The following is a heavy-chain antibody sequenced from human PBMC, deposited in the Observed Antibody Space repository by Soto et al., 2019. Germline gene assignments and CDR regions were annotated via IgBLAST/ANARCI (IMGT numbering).Heavy chain of an antibody. CDR3: ARGDWSPSNAFDI. D-gene: IGHD1-1*01. V-gene: IGHV1-8*02. CDR2: MNPNSGNT. CDR1: GYTFTSYY. J-gene: IGHJ3*02. Sequence: ASVKVSCKASGYTFTSYYMHWVRQAPGQGLEWMGWMNPNSGNTGYAQKFQGRVTMTRNTSISTAYMELSSLRSEDTAVYYCARGDWSPSNAFDIWGQGTMVTVSS.